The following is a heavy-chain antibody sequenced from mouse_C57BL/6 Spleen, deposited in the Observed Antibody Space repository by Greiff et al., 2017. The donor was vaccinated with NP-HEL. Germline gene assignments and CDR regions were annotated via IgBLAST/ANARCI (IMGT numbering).Heavy chain of an antibody. CDR2: IYPGDGDT. CDR3: AREPTMFRMDY. V-gene: IGHV1-82*01. Sequence: QVQLQQSGPELVKPGASVKISCKASGYAFSSSWMNWVKQRPGKGLEWIGRIYPGDGDTNYNGKFKGKATLTADKSSSTAYMQLSSLTSEDSAVYFCAREPTMFRMDYWGQGTSVTVSS. D-gene: IGHD2-10*01. CDR1: GYAFSSSW. J-gene: IGHJ4*01.